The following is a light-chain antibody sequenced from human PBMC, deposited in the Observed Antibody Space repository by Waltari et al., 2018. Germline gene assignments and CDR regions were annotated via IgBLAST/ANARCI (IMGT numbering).Light chain of an antibody. CDR1: TRDVGAYNY. CDR3: CSYAGSYTWV. V-gene: IGLV2-11*01. Sequence: QSALTQPRSVSGSPGQSVTISCTGTTRDVGAYNYVPWYQQPPGKAPKLMIYDVIKRPSGVPDRFSGSNSGNTAYLTISGLQAEDEADYCCCSYAGSYTWVFGGGTQLTVL. CDR2: DVI. J-gene: IGLJ3*02.